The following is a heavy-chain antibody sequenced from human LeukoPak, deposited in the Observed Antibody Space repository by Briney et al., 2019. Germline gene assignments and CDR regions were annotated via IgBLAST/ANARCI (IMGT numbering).Heavy chain of an antibody. CDR1: GFTFNNYA. CDR2: IAAGGTYT. Sequence: GGSLRLSCAASGFTFNNYAMNWVRQAPGEGLQWVSGIAAGGTYTYNADSVKGRFTISRDNSKNTLYLQMNSLRAEDTAVYYCARDPTYYDSSGYYYGGLFDYWGQGTLVTVSS. V-gene: IGHV3-23*01. J-gene: IGHJ4*02. CDR3: ARDPTYYDSSGYYYGGLFDY. D-gene: IGHD3-22*01.